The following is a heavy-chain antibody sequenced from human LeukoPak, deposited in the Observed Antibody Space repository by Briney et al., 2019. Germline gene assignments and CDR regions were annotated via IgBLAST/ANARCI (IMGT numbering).Heavy chain of an antibody. CDR1: GGSISSSSYY. V-gene: IGHV4-39*07. D-gene: IGHD6-19*01. J-gene: IGHJ6*03. CDR2: IYYSGST. Sequence: SETLSLTCTVSGGSISSSSYYWGWLRQPPGKGLEWIGSIYYSGSTYYNPPLKSRVTISVDTSKNQFSLKLSSVTAADTAVYYCARDRPGYSSATATPHYYYYYMDVWGKGTTVTVSS. CDR3: ARDRPGYSSATATPHYYYYYMDV.